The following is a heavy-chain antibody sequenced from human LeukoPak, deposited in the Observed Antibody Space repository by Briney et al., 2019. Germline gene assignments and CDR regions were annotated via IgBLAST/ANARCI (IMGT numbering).Heavy chain of an antibody. D-gene: IGHD6-13*01. CDR1: GFTFSNVW. V-gene: IGHV3-15*01. CDR3: STGSPASGGLFDY. Sequence: GGSLRLSCAASGFTFSNVWMNWVRQAPGKGLEWVGRIKSKTDGGTIDYAAPVKGRFTISRDDSKNTLYLQLNSLRTGDTAVYYCSTGSPASGGLFDYWGQGTLVTVSS. CDR2: IKSKTDGGTI. J-gene: IGHJ4*02.